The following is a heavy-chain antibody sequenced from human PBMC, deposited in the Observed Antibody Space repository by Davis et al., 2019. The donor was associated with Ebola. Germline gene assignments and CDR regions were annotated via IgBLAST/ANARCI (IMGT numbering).Heavy chain of an antibody. Sequence: ASVKVSCKASGYTFSAYGVSWVRQAPGQGLEWTGWISAYNGNTNTAQKFRGRLTMTTDTSTNTASMELRSLRSDDTAVYYCARQYRFDGSDYRDNWFDPWGQGTLVTVSS. CDR2: ISAYNGNT. J-gene: IGHJ5*02. CDR3: ARQYRFDGSDYRDNWFDP. D-gene: IGHD3-22*01. V-gene: IGHV1-18*01. CDR1: GYTFSAYG.